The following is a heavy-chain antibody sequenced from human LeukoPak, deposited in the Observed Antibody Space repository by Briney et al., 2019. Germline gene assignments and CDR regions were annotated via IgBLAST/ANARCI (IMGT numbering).Heavy chain of an antibody. V-gene: IGHV4-30-2*01. CDR1: GGSMSSGGYS. CDR2: IYHSGST. Sequence: PSETLSLTCAVSGGSMSSGGYSWSWIRQPPGKGLEWIGYIYHSGSTYYNPSLKSRVTISVDRSKDQFSLKLSSVTAADTAVYYCARGRASRNNWFDPWGQGTLVTVSS. CDR3: ARGRASRNNWFDP. J-gene: IGHJ5*02. D-gene: IGHD6-13*01.